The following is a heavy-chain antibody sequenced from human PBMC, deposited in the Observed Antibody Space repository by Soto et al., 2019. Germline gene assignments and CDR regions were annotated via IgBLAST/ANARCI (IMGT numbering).Heavy chain of an antibody. CDR1: GFTFSSYA. CDR2: ISYDGSNK. D-gene: IGHD3-22*01. CDR3: ARVRTIIVVVIKIDY. J-gene: IGHJ4*02. V-gene: IGHV3-30-3*01. Sequence: GGSLRLSCAASGFTFSSYAMHWVRQAPGKGLEWVAVISYDGSNKYYADSVKGRFTISRDNSKNTLYLQMNSLRAEDTAVYYCARVRTIIVVVIKIDYRGQRTLVTGSS.